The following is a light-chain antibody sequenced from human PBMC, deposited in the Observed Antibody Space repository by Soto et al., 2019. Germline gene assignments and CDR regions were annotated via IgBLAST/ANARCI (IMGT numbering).Light chain of an antibody. CDR2: DAS. Sequence: DIQMTQPPSTLSASVGDRVTITCRASQSISSWLAWYQQKPGKAPKLLIYDASSLESGVPSRFSGSGSGTEFTLTISSLQPDDFATYYCQQYNSYSQWTFGQGTKVDIK. CDR3: QQYNSYSQWT. J-gene: IGKJ1*01. CDR1: QSISSW. V-gene: IGKV1-5*01.